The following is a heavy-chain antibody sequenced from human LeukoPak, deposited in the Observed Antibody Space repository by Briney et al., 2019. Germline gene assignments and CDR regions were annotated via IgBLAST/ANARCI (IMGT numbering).Heavy chain of an antibody. CDR2: ISGSGGST. J-gene: IGHJ4*02. CDR3: AKHLRTNVRFFDY. Sequence: SGGSLRLSCAASGFTFSTYAMSWVRQAPGKGLEWVSAISGSGGSTYYADSVKGRFTISRDNSKNTLSLQMNSLKAEDTAVYYCAKHLRTNVRFFDYWGQGTLVTVSS. V-gene: IGHV3-23*01. CDR1: GFTFSTYA.